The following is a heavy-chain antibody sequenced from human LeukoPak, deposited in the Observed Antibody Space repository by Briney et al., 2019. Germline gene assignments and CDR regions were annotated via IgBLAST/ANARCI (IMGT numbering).Heavy chain of an antibody. J-gene: IGHJ5*02. CDR3: ARGHWGHWFDP. D-gene: IGHD7-27*01. Sequence: SETPSLTCAVYGGSFSGYYWSWIRQPPGKGLEWIGEINHSGSTNYNPSLKRRVTISVDTSKNQFSLKLSSVTAADTAVYYCARGHWGHWFDPWGQGTLVTVSS. CDR1: GGSFSGYY. V-gene: IGHV4-34*01. CDR2: INHSGST.